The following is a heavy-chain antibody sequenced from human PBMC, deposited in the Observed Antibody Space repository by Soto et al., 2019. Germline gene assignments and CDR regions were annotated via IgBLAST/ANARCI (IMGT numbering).Heavy chain of an antibody. CDR2: ISSNGGST. J-gene: IGHJ6*02. V-gene: IGHV3-64*01. Sequence: PGGSLRLSCAASGFTFSSYAMHWVRQAPGKGLEYVSAISSNGGSTYYANSVKGRFTISRDNSKNTLYLQMGSLRAEDMAVYYCARGPLYSSSWYGYYYYGMDVWGQGTTVTVSS. CDR3: ARGPLYSSSWYGYYYYGMDV. D-gene: IGHD6-13*01. CDR1: GFTFSSYA.